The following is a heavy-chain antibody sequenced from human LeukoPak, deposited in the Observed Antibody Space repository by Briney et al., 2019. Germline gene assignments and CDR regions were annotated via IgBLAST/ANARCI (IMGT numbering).Heavy chain of an antibody. CDR2: IRGDGSMT. D-gene: IGHD6-25*01. CDR1: GFTFSAYW. J-gene: IGHJ4*02. Sequence: GGSLRLSCAASGFTFSAYWMHWVRQAPGKGLVWVSRIRGDGSMTNYADSVKGRFTISRDNAKNTLYLQMNSLRLEDTAVYYCARGNLAAAADYWGQGTVVTVSS. V-gene: IGHV3-74*01. CDR3: ARGNLAAAADY.